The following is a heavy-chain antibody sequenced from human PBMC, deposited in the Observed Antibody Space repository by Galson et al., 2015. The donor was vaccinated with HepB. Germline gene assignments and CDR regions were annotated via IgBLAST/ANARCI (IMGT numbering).Heavy chain of an antibody. CDR1: GFIFSSYG. CDR2: IWYDGSNK. CDR3: ARGAMSIAAAVGHAFDI. V-gene: IGHV3-33*08. J-gene: IGHJ3*02. Sequence: SLRLSCAASGFIFSSYGMHWVRQAPGKGLEWVAVIWYDGSNKYYADSVKGRFTISRDNSKNTLYLQMNSLRAEDTAVYYCARGAMSIAAAVGHAFDIWGQGTMVTVSS. D-gene: IGHD6-13*01.